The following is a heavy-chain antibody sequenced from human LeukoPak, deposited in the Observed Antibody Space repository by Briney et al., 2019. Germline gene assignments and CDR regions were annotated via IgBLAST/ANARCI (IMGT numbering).Heavy chain of an antibody. D-gene: IGHD6-6*01. V-gene: IGHV1-24*01. CDR3: ATQYSSSPPTYYYYGMDV. CDR1: GYTLTELS. Sequence: ASVKVSCKVSGYTLTELSMHWVRQAPGKGLEWMGGFDPEDGETIYAQKFQGRVTMTEDTSTDTAYMELSSLRSEDTAVYYCATQYSSSPPTYYYYGMDVWGRGTTVTVSS. CDR2: FDPEDGET. J-gene: IGHJ6*02.